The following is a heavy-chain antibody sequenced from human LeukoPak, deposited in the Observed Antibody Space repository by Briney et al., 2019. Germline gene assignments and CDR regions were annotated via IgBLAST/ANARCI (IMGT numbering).Heavy chain of an antibody. Sequence: PGGSLRLSCVTSGLTFINYAMTWVRQAPGRGLEWVSSISSSGVGTHYADSVKGRLTISRDNSKNTLYLQMNSLRVEDTAVYYCARDYYDSSGYLDYWGQGTLVTVSS. CDR3: ARDYYDSSGYLDY. V-gene: IGHV3-23*01. J-gene: IGHJ4*02. CDR2: ISSSGVGT. CDR1: GLTFINYA. D-gene: IGHD3-22*01.